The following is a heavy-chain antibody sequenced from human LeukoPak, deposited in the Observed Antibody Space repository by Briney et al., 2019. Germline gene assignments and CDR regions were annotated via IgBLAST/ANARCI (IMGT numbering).Heavy chain of an antibody. V-gene: IGHV4-30-4*01. CDR1: GDSIRNGNHY. D-gene: IGHD6-19*01. J-gene: IGHJ4*02. CDR2: IYYSGST. CDR3: ARALGGLVDY. Sequence: SQTLSLTCTVSGDSIRNGNHYWTWIRQSPGKGLEWIGFIYYSGSTYYNPSLESRVSISVDTSKNQFSLKLSSVTAADTAVYYCARALGGLVDYWGQGTLVTVSS.